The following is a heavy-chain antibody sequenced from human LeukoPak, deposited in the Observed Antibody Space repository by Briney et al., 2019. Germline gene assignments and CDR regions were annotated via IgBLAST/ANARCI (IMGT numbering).Heavy chain of an antibody. CDR2: IDSDGNRI. CDR3: ASYSSGYHKGYYYYGMDV. V-gene: IGHV3-74*01. J-gene: IGHJ6*02. Sequence: GGSLRLSFEASGLTFSTYWMHWVRQAPGQGLVWVSRIDSDGNRISYVDSVKGRFTISRDNAKNSLYLQMNSLRAEDTAVYYCASYSSGYHKGYYYYGMDVWGQGTTVTVSS. D-gene: IGHD3-22*01. CDR1: GLTFSTYW.